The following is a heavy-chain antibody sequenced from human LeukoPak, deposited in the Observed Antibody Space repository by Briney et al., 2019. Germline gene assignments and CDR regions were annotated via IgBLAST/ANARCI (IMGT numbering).Heavy chain of an antibody. Sequence: GGSLRLSCATSGFTFYNYAMNWVRQAPGKGLEWVSYISSSGSTIYYADSVKGRFTISRDNAKNTLYLQMNSLRAEDTAVYYCAELGITMIGGVWGKGTTVTISS. V-gene: IGHV3-48*03. CDR2: ISSSGSTI. J-gene: IGHJ6*04. CDR3: AELGITMIGGV. D-gene: IGHD3-10*02. CDR1: GFTFYNYA.